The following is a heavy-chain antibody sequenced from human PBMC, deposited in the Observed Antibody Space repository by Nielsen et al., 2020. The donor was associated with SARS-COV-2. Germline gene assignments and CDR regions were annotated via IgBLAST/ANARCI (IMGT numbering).Heavy chain of an antibody. CDR3: ARRLNPGCEFDY. Sequence: SETLSLTCTVSGGSISSSSYYWGWIRQPPGKGLEWIGSIYYSGSTYYNPSLKSRVTISVDTSKNQFSLKLSSVTAADTAVYYCARRLNPGCEFDYWGQGTLVTVSS. CDR2: IYYSGST. V-gene: IGHV4-39*01. J-gene: IGHJ4*02. D-gene: IGHD1-14*01. CDR1: GGSISSSSYY.